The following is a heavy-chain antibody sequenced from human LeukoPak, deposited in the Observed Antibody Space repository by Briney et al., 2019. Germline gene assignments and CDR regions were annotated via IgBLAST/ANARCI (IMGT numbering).Heavy chain of an antibody. Sequence: PSETLSLTCAVYGGSFSGYYWSWIRQPPGKGLEWIGEINHSGSTNYNPSLKSRVTISVDTSKNQFSLKLSSVTAADTAVYYCARGWEDIVVVPAAIRGKAFDYWGQGTLVTVSS. V-gene: IGHV4-34*01. J-gene: IGHJ4*02. CDR1: GGSFSGYY. D-gene: IGHD2-2*02. CDR2: INHSGST. CDR3: ARGWEDIVVVPAAIRGKAFDY.